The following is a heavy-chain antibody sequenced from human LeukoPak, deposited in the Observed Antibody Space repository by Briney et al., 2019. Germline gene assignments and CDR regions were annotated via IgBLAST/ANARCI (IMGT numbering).Heavy chain of an antibody. Sequence: GGSLRLSRAASGFTFSGHAMGWVRQAPGKGLEWVSSITGSGGGTYYGDSVKGRFTISRDNSMNTLFLQMNSLRAEDTAVYYCVKDGGGCLEWLPPMDVWGQGTTVTVSS. CDR1: GFTFSGHA. CDR3: VKDGGGCLEWLPPMDV. V-gene: IGHV3-23*01. CDR2: ITGSGGGT. D-gene: IGHD3-3*01. J-gene: IGHJ6*02.